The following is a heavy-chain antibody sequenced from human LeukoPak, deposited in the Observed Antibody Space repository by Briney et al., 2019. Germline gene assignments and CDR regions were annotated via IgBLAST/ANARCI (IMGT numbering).Heavy chain of an antibody. CDR1: GGSFSGYY. V-gene: IGHV4-34*01. CDR2: INHSGST. J-gene: IGHJ4*02. CDR3: ARMSSAVEMATSYYFDY. Sequence: SETLSLTCAVYGGSFSGYYWSWIRQPPGKGLEWIGEINHSGSTNYNPSLKSRVTISVDTSKNQFSLKLSSVTAADTAVYYCARMSSAVEMATSYYFDYWGQGTLVTVSS. D-gene: IGHD5-24*01.